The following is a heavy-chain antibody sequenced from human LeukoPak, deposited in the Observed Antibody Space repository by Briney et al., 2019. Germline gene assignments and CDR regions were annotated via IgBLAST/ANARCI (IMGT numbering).Heavy chain of an antibody. Sequence: SETLSLTCTVSGGSISSSTYYWGWIRQPPGKGLEWIGSIFYSGRTYYNPSLKSRVTMSVDTSKNQFSLKLSSVTAADTAVYYCARDIGVGATDYWGLGTLVTVSS. CDR1: GGSISSSTYY. J-gene: IGHJ4*02. D-gene: IGHD1-26*01. CDR3: ARDIGVGATDY. CDR2: IFYSGRT. V-gene: IGHV4-39*07.